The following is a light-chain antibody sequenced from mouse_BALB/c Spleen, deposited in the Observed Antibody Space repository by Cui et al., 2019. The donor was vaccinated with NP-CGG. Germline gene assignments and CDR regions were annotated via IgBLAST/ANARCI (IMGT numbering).Light chain of an antibody. V-gene: IGLV1*01. CDR1: TGAVTTSNY. J-gene: IGLJ1*01. Sequence: QAVVTQESALTTSPGETVTLTCRLSTGAVTTSNYANWVQEEPDHLFTGLIGGTNNRAPGVPARFSGSLIGDKSALTITGAQTEDEAIYFCALWYSNHWVFGGGTKLTVL. CDR3: ALWYSNHWV. CDR2: GTN.